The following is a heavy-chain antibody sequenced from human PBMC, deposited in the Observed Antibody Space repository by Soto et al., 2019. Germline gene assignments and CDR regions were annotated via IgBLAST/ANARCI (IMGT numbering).Heavy chain of an antibody. J-gene: IGHJ3*02. Sequence: QVQQVESGGGVVQPGRSLRLSCAASGFTFGSYAMHWVRQAPGKGPEWVAVIWYDGGNKYYPDSVKGRFTISRDNSKNTAYLQSNSFRTADMAVYYSTRDWHVECTASDIWGQGTMVTVSP. V-gene: IGHV3-33*01. D-gene: IGHD2-8*01. CDR1: GFTFGSYA. CDR3: TRDWHVECTASDI. CDR2: IWYDGGNK.